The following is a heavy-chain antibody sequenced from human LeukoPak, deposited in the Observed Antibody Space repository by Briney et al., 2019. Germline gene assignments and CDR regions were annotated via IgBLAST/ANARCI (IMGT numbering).Heavy chain of an antibody. CDR1: EFTFSSYE. D-gene: IGHD1-26*01. CDR2: ISGSGSTV. CDR3: ARLSGSAAFDY. Sequence: PGGSLRLSCAASEFTFSSYELNWVRQAPGKGLEWVAYISGSGSTVYYADSVRGRFTISRDNAKNSLYLQMNNLRAEDTAVYYCARLSGSAAFDYWGQGTLVTVSS. V-gene: IGHV3-48*03. J-gene: IGHJ4*02.